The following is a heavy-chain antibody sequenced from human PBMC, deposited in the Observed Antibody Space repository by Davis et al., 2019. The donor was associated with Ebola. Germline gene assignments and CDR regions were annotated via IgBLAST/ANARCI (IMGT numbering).Heavy chain of an antibody. J-gene: IGHJ6*02. Sequence: SQTLSLTCAISGDSVSSNSVAWNWISQSPSRGLEWLGRTYYRSKWYNDYAVSVKSRITINPDTSKNQFSLQLNSVTPEDTAVYYCARVEGVSYGMDVWGQGTTVTVSS. CDR3: ARVEGVSYGMDV. V-gene: IGHV6-1*01. CDR2: TYYRSKWYN. CDR1: GDSVSSNSVA. D-gene: IGHD3-16*01.